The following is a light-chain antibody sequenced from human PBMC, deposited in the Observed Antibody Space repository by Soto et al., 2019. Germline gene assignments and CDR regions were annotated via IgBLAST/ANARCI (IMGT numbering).Light chain of an antibody. CDR1: QSIINS. J-gene: IGKJ1*01. CDR2: DVS. CDR3: QQYNDYSPTWT. V-gene: IGKV1-5*01. Sequence: DIQMTQSPSTLSASVGDRVSITCRASQSIINSLAWYQQKPGKAHKLLIYDVSSLASGVPSRFSGSAFGTEFTPTISSLQPDDFATYYCQQYNDYSPTWTFGQGTKVDIK.